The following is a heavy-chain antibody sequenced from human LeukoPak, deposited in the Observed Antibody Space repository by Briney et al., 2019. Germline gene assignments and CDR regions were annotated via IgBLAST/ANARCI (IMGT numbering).Heavy chain of an antibody. CDR2: ISDFSENT. D-gene: IGHD3-9*01. J-gene: IGHJ4*02. Sequence: GGSLRLSCAASGFTFSTYAISWVRQAPGKGLEWVAAISDFSENTHYADSVKGRFTISRDNSKNTLCLQMNTLRADDTAIYYCAKDHVDWGSSFDSWGQGTQVTVSS. CDR1: GFTFSTYA. CDR3: AKDHVDWGSSFDS. V-gene: IGHV3-23*01.